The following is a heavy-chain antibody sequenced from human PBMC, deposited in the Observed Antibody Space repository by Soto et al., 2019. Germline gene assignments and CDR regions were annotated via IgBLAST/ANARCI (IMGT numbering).Heavy chain of an antibody. CDR3: ARSAGWYAVHS. Sequence: QVQLQESGPGLVKPSGTLSLTCAVSGDSVSSPYYWCWVRQPPGKGLEWIGEVFHTGTTSYNPSLRIRVTISMDKSINQFSLDLSSVTAADTAFYYCARSAGWYAVHSWGPGTLVIVSS. D-gene: IGHD6-19*01. V-gene: IGHV4-4*02. CDR1: GDSVSSPYY. J-gene: IGHJ4*02. CDR2: VFHTGTT.